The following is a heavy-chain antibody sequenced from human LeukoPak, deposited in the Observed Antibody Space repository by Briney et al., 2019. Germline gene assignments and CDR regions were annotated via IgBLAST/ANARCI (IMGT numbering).Heavy chain of an antibody. CDR1: GYTFTGYY. V-gene: IGHV1-2*02. D-gene: IGHD2-21*01. CDR2: INPNSGGT. Sequence: ASVKVSCKASGYTFTGYYMHWVRQAPGQGLEWMGWINPNSGGTNYAQKFQGRVTMTRDTSISTAYMELSRLRSDDTAVYYCARDRSIPYYYYYMDVWGKGTTVTVSS. J-gene: IGHJ6*03. CDR3: ARDRSIPYYYYYMDV.